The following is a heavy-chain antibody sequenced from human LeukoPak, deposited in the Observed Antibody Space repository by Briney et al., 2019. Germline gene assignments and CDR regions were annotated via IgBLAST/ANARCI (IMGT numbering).Heavy chain of an antibody. V-gene: IGHV1-8*01. D-gene: IGHD4-17*01. Sequence: ASVKVSCKASGYTLTSYDINWVRQATGQGLEWMGWMNPNSGNTGYAQKFQGRVTMTRNTSISTAYMELSSLRSEDTAVYYCARTMTTVTTADYYYYMDVWGKGTTVTISS. J-gene: IGHJ6*03. CDR1: GYTLTSYD. CDR3: ARTMTTVTTADYYYYMDV. CDR2: MNPNSGNT.